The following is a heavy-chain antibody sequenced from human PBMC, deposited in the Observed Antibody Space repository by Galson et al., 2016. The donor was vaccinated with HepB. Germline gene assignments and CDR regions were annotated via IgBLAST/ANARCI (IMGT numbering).Heavy chain of an antibody. V-gene: IGHV3-48*01. CDR1: GFPFKNSI. Sequence: SLRLSCAASGFPFKNSIMNWVHQAPGRGLEWISSMSSHALSINYADSVKGRFATSRDDTRNSLYLQMHSLRGEDTALYYCARRYGDYFDYWGQGTLVTVSS. J-gene: IGHJ4*02. D-gene: IGHD4-17*01. CDR2: MSSHALSI. CDR3: ARRYGDYFDY.